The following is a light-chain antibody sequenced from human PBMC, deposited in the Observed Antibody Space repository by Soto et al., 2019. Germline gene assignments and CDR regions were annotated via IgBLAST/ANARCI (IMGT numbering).Light chain of an antibody. J-gene: IGKJ1*01. Sequence: EIVFTQQPSTLALSPGKGDTLACRASQSVSNNYLAWYQQKPGQAPRLLIYGASNRATGIPDRFSGSGSGTGFTLTVTRLELKDFAVHYCQQYGSAGRFGEGTKVDIK. CDR2: GAS. CDR1: QSVSNNY. V-gene: IGKV3-20*01. CDR3: QQYGSAGR.